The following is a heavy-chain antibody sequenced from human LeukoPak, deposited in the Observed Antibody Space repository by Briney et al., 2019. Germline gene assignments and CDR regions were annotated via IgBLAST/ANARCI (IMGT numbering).Heavy chain of an antibody. Sequence: PSETLSLTCTVSGGSISSYYWSWIRQPPGKGLEWLGYIYYSGSTNYNPSLKSRVTISVDTSKNQFSLKLSSVTAADTAVYYCARDPGLVLWFGEAGAGYFDYWGQGTLVTVSS. CDR2: IYYSGST. CDR1: GGSISSYY. CDR3: ARDPGLVLWFGEAGAGYFDY. D-gene: IGHD3-10*01. V-gene: IGHV4-59*01. J-gene: IGHJ4*02.